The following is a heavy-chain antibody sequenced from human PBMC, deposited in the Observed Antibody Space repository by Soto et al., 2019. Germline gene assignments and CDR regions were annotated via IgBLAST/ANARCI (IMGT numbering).Heavy chain of an antibody. J-gene: IGHJ6*02. D-gene: IGHD3-10*01. CDR2: IHYTGST. CDR1: GDSIISSGFY. V-gene: IGHV4-31*03. Sequence: NPSETLSLTCSVSGDSIISSGFYWSWIRQHPGKALEWIGYIHYTGSTSYNPSLKSRLAISLDASKNQFSLSLSSVTSADTAVYYCGRDHRRLGDFYGLDVWGQGTTVTVSS. CDR3: GRDHRRLGDFYGLDV.